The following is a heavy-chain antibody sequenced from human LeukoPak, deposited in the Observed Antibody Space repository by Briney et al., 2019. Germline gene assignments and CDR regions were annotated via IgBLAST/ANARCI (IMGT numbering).Heavy chain of an antibody. V-gene: IGHV3-74*01. CDR2: INTDGFST. Sequence: GGSLRLSCAASGFISSSYWMHWGRQPPGKGLVYIACINTDGFSTSHADSVKGRFTISRDNAKNTLYLQMNSLRAEDTAVYYCARSRTYGDYGRGLDYWGQGTLVTVSS. CDR3: ARSRTYGDYGRGLDY. D-gene: IGHD4-17*01. CDR1: GFISSSYW. J-gene: IGHJ4*02.